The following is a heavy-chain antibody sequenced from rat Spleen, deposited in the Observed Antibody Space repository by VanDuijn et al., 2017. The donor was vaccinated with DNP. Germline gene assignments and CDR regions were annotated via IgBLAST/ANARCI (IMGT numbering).Heavy chain of an antibody. CDR3: ARGSGTYYWYFDF. D-gene: IGHD5-1*01. CDR2: ITSSGGST. J-gene: IGHJ1*01. CDR1: GFTFSYYW. Sequence: EVQLVESGGDLVQPGRSLKVSCVVSGFTFSYYWMTWIRQVPGKGLEWIASITSSGGSTYYPDSVKGRFTISRDNAKNTLYLQMNSLRSEDTATYYCARGSGTYYWYFDFWGPGTMVTVSS. V-gene: IGHV5-31*01.